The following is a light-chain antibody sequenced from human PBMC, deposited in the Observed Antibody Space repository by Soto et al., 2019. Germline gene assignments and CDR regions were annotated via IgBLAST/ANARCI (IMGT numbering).Light chain of an antibody. Sequence: DIQMTQSPSSLSASVGDRGTITCRASQGISNYLAWYQQKPGKVPNLMIYAASTLQSGVPSRFSGSGSGTDFTLIVSRLQPEDVATYFCQNYRSAAFTFGGGTKVQIK. CDR2: AAS. V-gene: IGKV1-27*01. J-gene: IGKJ4*01. CDR1: QGISNY. CDR3: QNYRSAAFT.